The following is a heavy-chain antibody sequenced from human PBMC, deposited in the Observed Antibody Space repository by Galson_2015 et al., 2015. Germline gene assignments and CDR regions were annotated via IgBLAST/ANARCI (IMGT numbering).Heavy chain of an antibody. J-gene: IGHJ6*02. V-gene: IGHV3-23*01. D-gene: IGHD3-10*01. CDR2: ISGSGGST. CDR1: GFTFSSYA. Sequence: SLRLSCAASGFTFSSYAMSWVRQAPGKGLEWVSAISGSGGSTYYADSVKGRFTISRDNPKNTLYLQMNSLRAEDTAVYYCASSRITRGGMDVWGQGTTVTVSS. CDR3: ASSRITRGGMDV.